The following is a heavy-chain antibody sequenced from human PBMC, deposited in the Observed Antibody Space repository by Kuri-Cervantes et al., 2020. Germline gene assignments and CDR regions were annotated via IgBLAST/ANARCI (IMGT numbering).Heavy chain of an antibody. Sequence: ASVKVSCKASGYTFTSYAMNWVRQAPGQGLEWMGWINPNSGGTNYAQKFQGWVTMTRDTSISTAYMELSRLRSDDTAVYYCAREDSSGWSAHFDYWGQGTLVTVSS. J-gene: IGHJ4*02. CDR1: GYTFTSYA. CDR3: AREDSSGWSAHFDY. V-gene: IGHV1-2*04. CDR2: INPNSGGT. D-gene: IGHD6-19*01.